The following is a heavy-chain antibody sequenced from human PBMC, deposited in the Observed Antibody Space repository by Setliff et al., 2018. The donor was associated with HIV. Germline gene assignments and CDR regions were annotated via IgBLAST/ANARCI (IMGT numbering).Heavy chain of an antibody. CDR2: VYPTGGST. D-gene: IGHD1-26*01. V-gene: IGHV1-46*01. CDR1: GNTFTSYY. J-gene: IGHJ4*02. CDR3: ARDGGYNDRSDFFDY. Sequence: ASVKVSCKASGNTFTSYYMHWVRQAPGQGLEWMGIVYPTGGSTTYAQKFQGRVTMTRGTSTNTLYMELSSLRSDDTAVYYCARDGGYNDRSDFFDYWGQGTLVTVSS.